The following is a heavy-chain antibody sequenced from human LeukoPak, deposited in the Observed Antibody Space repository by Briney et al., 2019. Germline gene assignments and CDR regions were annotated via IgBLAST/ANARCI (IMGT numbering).Heavy chain of an antibody. CDR2: INPNSGDT. CDR3: ARQYSPNYFDY. CDR1: GYTFTNYY. D-gene: IGHD5-18*01. Sequence: GESLKISCKASGYTFTNYYIHWVRQAPGQGLEWMGRINPNSGDTNYAQKFQGRVTMTRDTSITTAYMELSRLRSDDTALYYCARQYSPNYFDYWGQGTLVTVSS. V-gene: IGHV1-2*06. J-gene: IGHJ4*02.